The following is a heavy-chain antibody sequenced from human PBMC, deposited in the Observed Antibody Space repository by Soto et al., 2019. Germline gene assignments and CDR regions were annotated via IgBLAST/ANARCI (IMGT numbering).Heavy chain of an antibody. CDR1: GYVFISYG. CDR2: ISAYTGKA. CDR3: ARDQRYYGSGSYYSDN. J-gene: IGHJ4*02. V-gene: IGHV1-18*04. Sequence: QVQLVQSGPEVKKPGASVKVSCKTSGYVFISYGISWVRQAPGHGLEWVGWISAYTGKADYAQKFQGRGTMTTATSTSTAFLELWSLRSDDTAVYYCARDQRYYGSGSYYSDNWGQGTLVTVSS. D-gene: IGHD3-10*01.